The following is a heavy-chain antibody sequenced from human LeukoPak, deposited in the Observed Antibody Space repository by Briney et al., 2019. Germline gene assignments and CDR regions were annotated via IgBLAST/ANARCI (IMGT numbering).Heavy chain of an antibody. V-gene: IGHV4-59*01. CDR3: ARSASSSGWFDFDY. J-gene: IGHJ4*02. D-gene: IGHD6-19*01. Sequence: SETLSLTCTVSGGSISSYYWSWIRQPPGKGLEWIGYIYYSGSTNYNPSLKSRVTISVDTSKNQFSLKLSSVTAADTAVYYCARSASSSGWFDFDYWGQGTLVTASS. CDR2: IYYSGST. CDR1: GGSISSYY.